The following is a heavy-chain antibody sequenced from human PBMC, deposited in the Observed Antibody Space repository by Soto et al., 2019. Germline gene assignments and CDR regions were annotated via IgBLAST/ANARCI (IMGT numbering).Heavy chain of an antibody. CDR2: ISYDGSKK. CDR1: GFIFSGYD. J-gene: IGHJ4*02. D-gene: IGHD6-19*01. Sequence: QVQLVESGGGVVQPGRSLRLSCAASGFIFSGYDMHWGRQAPGKGLEWVAGISYDGSKKYYAESVKGRFTISRDNSKNTLFLQMSSLRAEDTAVHFCSKEVSSGWSTYFDYWGQGILVNVST. V-gene: IGHV3-30*18. CDR3: SKEVSSGWSTYFDY.